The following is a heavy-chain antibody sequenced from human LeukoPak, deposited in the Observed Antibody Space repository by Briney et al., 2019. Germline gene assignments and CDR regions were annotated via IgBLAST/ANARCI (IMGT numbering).Heavy chain of an antibody. CDR2: ISSSGSTI. CDR3: ARVLAGEAGGAFDI. CDR1: GFTFSSYE. V-gene: IGHV3-48*03. Sequence: GGSLRLSCAASGFTFSSYEMNWVRQAPGKGLEWVSYISSSGSTIYYADSVKGRFTISRDNAKNSLYLQMNSLRAEDTAVYYCARVLAGEAGGAFDIWGQGTMVTVSS. J-gene: IGHJ3*02. D-gene: IGHD6-19*01.